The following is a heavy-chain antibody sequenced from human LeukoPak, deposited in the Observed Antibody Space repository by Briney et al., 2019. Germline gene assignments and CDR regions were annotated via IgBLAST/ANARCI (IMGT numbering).Heavy chain of an antibody. CDR2: IYGSGGIT. CDR3: AKARGPAATHPEY. CDR1: GFTFSYYA. Sequence: GGSLRLSCAASGFTFSYYAMTWVRQAPGEGPEWVSAIYGSGGITYYADSVKGRFTISRDDSKNTLYLQMNSLRAEDTAVYYCAKARGPAATHPEYWGQGTLVTVSS. V-gene: IGHV3-23*01. J-gene: IGHJ4*02. D-gene: IGHD6-25*01.